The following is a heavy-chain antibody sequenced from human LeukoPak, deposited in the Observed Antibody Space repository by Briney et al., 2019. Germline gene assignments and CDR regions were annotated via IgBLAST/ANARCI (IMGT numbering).Heavy chain of an antibody. Sequence: ASVKVSCKTSGYTFTGYYMHWVRQAPGQGLEWMGWINPNSGGTNYAQKFQGRVTMTRDTSISTAYMELSRLRSDDTAVYYCARGTVSGSYVPGGYWGQGTLVTVSS. V-gene: IGHV1-2*02. D-gene: IGHD1-26*01. CDR1: GYTFTGYY. J-gene: IGHJ4*02. CDR3: ARGTVSGSYVPGGY. CDR2: INPNSGGT.